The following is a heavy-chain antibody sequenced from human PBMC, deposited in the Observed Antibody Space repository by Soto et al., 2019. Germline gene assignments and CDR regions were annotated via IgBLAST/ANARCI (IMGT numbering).Heavy chain of an antibody. CDR2: INTDGSGT. CDR1: GFIFSSDW. Sequence: EVQLVESGGGLVQPGRSLRLSCAASGFIFSSDWMHWVRQAPGGGLVWVSRINTDGSGTTYADSVKGRFTISRDNSKDTLYLQMNSLSAEDTAVYYFARDRPGEQHYFDFWGQGILVTVSS. J-gene: IGHJ4*02. D-gene: IGHD6-6*01. CDR3: ARDRPGEQHYFDF. V-gene: IGHV3-74*01.